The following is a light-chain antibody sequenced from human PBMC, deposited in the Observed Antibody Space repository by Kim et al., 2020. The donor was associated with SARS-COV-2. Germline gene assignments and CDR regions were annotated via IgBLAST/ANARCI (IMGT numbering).Light chain of an antibody. J-gene: IGLJ2*01. CDR1: NIGGKV. Sequence: SGALGQTARITCRGNNIGGKVVHWYQQKPGQSPVLVIYRESSRPSGIPQRFSGSNSGNTATLTISRAQAGDEADYYCQIWDNSKAVFGGGTKVTVL. CDR2: RES. CDR3: QIWDNSKAV. V-gene: IGLV3-9*01.